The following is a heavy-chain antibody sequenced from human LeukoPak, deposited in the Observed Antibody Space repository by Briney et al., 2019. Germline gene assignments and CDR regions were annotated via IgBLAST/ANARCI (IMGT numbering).Heavy chain of an antibody. J-gene: IGHJ6*02. CDR3: ARTGQKFAPNYYGMDV. V-gene: IGHV3-21*01. Sequence: GGSLRLSCAASGFTFSSYSMNWVRQAPGKGLEWVSSISSSSTYIYYADSVKGRFTISRDNAKNSLYLQMNSLRAEDTAVYYRARTGQKFAPNYYGMDVWGQGTTVTVSS. CDR2: ISSSSTYI. CDR1: GFTFSSYS.